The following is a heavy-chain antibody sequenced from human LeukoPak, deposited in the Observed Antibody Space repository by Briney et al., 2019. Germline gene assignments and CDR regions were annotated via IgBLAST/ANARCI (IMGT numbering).Heavy chain of an antibody. J-gene: IGHJ5*02. CDR2: INSDGSSA. Sequence: GGSLRLSCAASGFTFSSFWMHWVRQAPGKGLVWVSRINSDGSSASYADSVKGRFTISRDNAKNTLYLQMNSLTAEDTAVYYCGQSSPVLLWSWGQGTLVTVSS. CDR3: GQSSPVLLWS. D-gene: IGHD3-10*01. CDR1: GFTFSSFW. V-gene: IGHV3-74*01.